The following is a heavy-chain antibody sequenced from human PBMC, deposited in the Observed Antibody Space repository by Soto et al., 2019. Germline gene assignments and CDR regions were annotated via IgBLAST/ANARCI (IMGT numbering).Heavy chain of an antibody. Sequence: SETLSLTCAVYGGSFSGHYWSWIRQPPGKGLEWVGEINHSGGTSYNPSLKSRVTISVDTSKSQFSLKLTSVTAADTAVYYCARLLSSPSTGRVFDYWGQGILVTVSS. V-gene: IGHV4-34*01. CDR1: GGSFSGHY. CDR3: ARLLSSPSTGRVFDY. CDR2: INHSGGT. J-gene: IGHJ4*02.